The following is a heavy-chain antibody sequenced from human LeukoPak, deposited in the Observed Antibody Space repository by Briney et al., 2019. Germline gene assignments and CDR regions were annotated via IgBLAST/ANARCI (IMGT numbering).Heavy chain of an antibody. CDR3: ARRLRFYYYYMDV. Sequence: SETLSLTCDVYGGSFSDYYWSWIRQPPGKGLEWIGEINHGGRTTYNPSLKSRVTILVDTSKNQFSLKLSSVTAADTAVYYCARRLRFYYYYMDVWGKGTTVTVSS. V-gene: IGHV4-34*01. CDR1: GGSFSDYY. J-gene: IGHJ6*03. D-gene: IGHD5-12*01. CDR2: INHGGRT.